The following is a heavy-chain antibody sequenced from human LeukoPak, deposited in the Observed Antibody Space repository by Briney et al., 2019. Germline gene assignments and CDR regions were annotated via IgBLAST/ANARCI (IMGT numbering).Heavy chain of an antibody. Sequence: RASVKVSCKASGYTFTGYYMHWVRQAPGQGLEWMGWINPNSGGTNYAQKFQGRVTMTRDTSISTAYMELSRLRSDDTAVYHCARGYCSSTSCYLWLVDPWGQGTLVTVSS. D-gene: IGHD2-2*01. CDR2: INPNSGGT. CDR3: ARGYCSSTSCYLWLVDP. J-gene: IGHJ5*02. V-gene: IGHV1-2*02. CDR1: GYTFTGYY.